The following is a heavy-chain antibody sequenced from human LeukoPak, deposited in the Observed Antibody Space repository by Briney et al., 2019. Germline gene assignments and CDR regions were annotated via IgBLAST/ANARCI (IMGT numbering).Heavy chain of an antibody. CDR3: ARRAVVVASSNWFDP. D-gene: IGHD2-15*01. Sequence: SETLSLTCAVYGGSFSGYYWSWIRQPPGKGLEWIGEINHSGSTNYNPSLKSRVTISVDTSKNQFSLKLSSVTAADTAVYYCARRAVVVASSNWFDPWGQGTLVTVSS. CDR1: GGSFSGYY. CDR2: INHSGST. J-gene: IGHJ5*02. V-gene: IGHV4-34*01.